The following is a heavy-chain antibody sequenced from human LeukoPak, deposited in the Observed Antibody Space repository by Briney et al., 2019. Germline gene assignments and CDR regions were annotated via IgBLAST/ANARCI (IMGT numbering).Heavy chain of an antibody. V-gene: IGHV1-2*06. CDR1: GYAFTGYY. CDR2: INPNSGGT. D-gene: IGHD6-19*01. CDR3: ARAGYSSGFDRD. J-gene: IGHJ4*02. Sequence: ASVKVSCKASGYAFTGYYMHWVRQAPGQGLEWMGRINPNSGGTNYAQKFQGRVTMTRDTSISTAYMELSRLRSDDMAVYYCARAGYSSGFDRDWGQGTLVTVSS.